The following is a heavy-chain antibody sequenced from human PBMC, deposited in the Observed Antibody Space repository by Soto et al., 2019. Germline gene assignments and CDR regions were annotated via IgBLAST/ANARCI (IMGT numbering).Heavy chain of an antibody. CDR3: ARHPRDYDILTGYPRDYCFDY. D-gene: IGHD3-9*01. Sequence: ASVKVSCKASGYTFTSHAMHWVRQAPGQRLEWMGWINSANGNTKYSQKFQGRATITRDTSASTAYMELSSVTAADTAVYYCARHPRDYDILTGYPRDYCFDYWGQGTLVTVSS. CDR2: INSANGNT. CDR1: GYTFTSHA. J-gene: IGHJ4*02. V-gene: IGHV1-3*01.